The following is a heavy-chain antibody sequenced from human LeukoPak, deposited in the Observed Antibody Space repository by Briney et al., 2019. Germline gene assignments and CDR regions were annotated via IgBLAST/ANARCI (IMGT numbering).Heavy chain of an antibody. J-gene: IGHJ4*02. CDR3: ATWVVGAVFDY. CDR1: GFTFSSYS. CDR2: ISSSSSYI. V-gene: IGHV3-21*01. D-gene: IGHD1-26*01. Sequence: KPGGSLRLSCAASGFTFSSYSMNWVRQAPGKGPEWVSSISSSSSYIYYADSVKGRFTISRDNAKNSLYLQMNSLRAEDTAVYYCATWVVGAVFDYWGQGTLVTVSS.